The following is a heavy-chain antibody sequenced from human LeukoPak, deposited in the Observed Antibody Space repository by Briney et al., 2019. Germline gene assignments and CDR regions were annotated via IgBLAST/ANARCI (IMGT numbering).Heavy chain of an antibody. CDR3: ARDSPHYYDSSGYWFDP. Sequence: GGSLRLSCAASGFTFSSYWMSWVRQAPGKGLEWVANVKQDGRDKYYVDSVKGRFTISRDNAKNSLYLQMNSLRAEDTAVYYCARDSPHYYDSSGYWFDPWGQGTLVTVSS. CDR2: VKQDGRDK. CDR1: GFTFSSYW. J-gene: IGHJ5*02. V-gene: IGHV3-7*01. D-gene: IGHD3-22*01.